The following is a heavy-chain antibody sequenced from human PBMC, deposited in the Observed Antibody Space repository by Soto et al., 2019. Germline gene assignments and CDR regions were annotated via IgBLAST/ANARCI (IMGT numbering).Heavy chain of an antibody. V-gene: IGHV5-51*01. D-gene: IGHD6-13*01. CDR3: ARHSGTAESDSH. Sequence: ESLKISCQGSGYSFTRNWIAWVRQMPGKGLEWMGIIYPGDSDTRYSPSFQGQVTISADKSINTAYLQWSSPKVSDTAMYYCARHSGTAESDSHWGQGTLVTVSS. CDR1: GYSFTRNW. CDR2: IYPGDSDT. J-gene: IGHJ1*01.